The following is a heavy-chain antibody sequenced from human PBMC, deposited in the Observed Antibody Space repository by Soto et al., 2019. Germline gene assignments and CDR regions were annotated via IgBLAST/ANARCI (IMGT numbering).Heavy chain of an antibody. CDR1: GFTFSSYS. V-gene: IGHV3-48*02. D-gene: IGHD3-10*01. Sequence: EVQLVESGGGLVQPGVSLRLSWAASGFTFSSYSMNRVRQAPGKGLEWVSYISSSSTIYYADSVKGRFTISRDNAKSSLYLQMNSLRDEDTAVYYCASGSTWRTAWFDPWGQGTLVTVSS. CDR3: ASGSTWRTAWFDP. J-gene: IGHJ5*02. CDR2: ISSSSTI.